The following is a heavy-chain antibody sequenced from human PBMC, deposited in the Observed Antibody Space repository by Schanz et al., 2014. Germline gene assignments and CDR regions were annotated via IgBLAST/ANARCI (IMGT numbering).Heavy chain of an antibody. V-gene: IGHV1-2*02. CDR1: GNTLSAYY. CDR3: VRATGTGHPRAGD. CDR2: IDPNSGGT. D-gene: IGHD7-27*01. J-gene: IGHJ4*02. Sequence: QVQLVQSGAEVKNPGASVKVSCKASGNTLSAYYIHWIRQAPGQGLEWMGWIDPNSGGTNYAQKLQGRVTMTTDTSTSTGYMELRSLRSDDTAVYYCVRATGTGHPRAGDWGQGTLVTVSS.